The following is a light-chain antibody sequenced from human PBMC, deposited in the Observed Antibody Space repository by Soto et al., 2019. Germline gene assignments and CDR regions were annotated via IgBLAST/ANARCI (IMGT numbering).Light chain of an antibody. V-gene: IGKV3-11*01. Sequence: EIVLTQSPATLSLSPGERATLSYRASQSVSSNLAWYQQKPGQAPRLLIYDASNRATGIPARFSGSGSGTDFTLTISSLEPEDFAVYYCQRGDTFGQGTRLEIK. CDR1: QSVSSN. CDR2: DAS. CDR3: QRGDT. J-gene: IGKJ5*01.